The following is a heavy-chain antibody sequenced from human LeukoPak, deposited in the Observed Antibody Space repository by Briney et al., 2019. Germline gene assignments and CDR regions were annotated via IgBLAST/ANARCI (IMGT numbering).Heavy chain of an antibody. Sequence: PGGSLRLSCAASGFTFSSYAMSWVRQAPGKGLEWVSAISGSGGSTYYADSVKGRFTISRDNSKNTLYLQMKSLRAEDTAVYYCAKSDQVVSAAMGHFDHWGQGTLVTVSS. CDR2: ISGSGGST. CDR3: AKSDQVVSAAMGHFDH. D-gene: IGHD2-2*01. J-gene: IGHJ4*02. V-gene: IGHV3-23*01. CDR1: GFTFSSYA.